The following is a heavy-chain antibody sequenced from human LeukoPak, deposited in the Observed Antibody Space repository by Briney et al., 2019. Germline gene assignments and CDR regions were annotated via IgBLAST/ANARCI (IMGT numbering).Heavy chain of an antibody. CDR1: GGSISSYY. CDR2: IYYSGST. CDR3: ARIRHSGIDYYYYGVDV. J-gene: IGHJ6*02. D-gene: IGHD3-10*01. Sequence: SETLSLTCTVSGGSISSYYWSWIRQPPGKGLEWIGYIYYSGSTNYNPSLKSRVTISVDTSKNQFSLKLSSVTAADTAVYYCARIRHSGIDYYYYGVDVWGQGTTVTVSS. V-gene: IGHV4-59*01.